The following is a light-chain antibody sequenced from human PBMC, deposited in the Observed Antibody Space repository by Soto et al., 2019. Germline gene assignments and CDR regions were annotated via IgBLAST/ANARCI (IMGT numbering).Light chain of an antibody. V-gene: IGKV1-33*01. CDR1: QDISNY. J-gene: IGKJ4*01. CDR3: QQYDNLPRT. CDR2: DTS. Sequence: DIQMTQSPSSLSASVGDRVTITCQASQDISNYLNWYQQKPGKAPKLLIYDTSNLETGVPSRFSGSESGTDFTFTISSLQPEDIATYYCQQYDNLPRTFGGGTKVDIK.